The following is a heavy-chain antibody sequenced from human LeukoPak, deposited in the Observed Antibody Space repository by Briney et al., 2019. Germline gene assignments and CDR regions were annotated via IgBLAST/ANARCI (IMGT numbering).Heavy chain of an antibody. Sequence: SETLSLACAVYGGSFSGYYWGWIRQPPGKGVEWIGEINHSGSTNYNPSLKSRVTIPVDTSKNQFSLKLSSVTAADTAVYHCARDNWNYGSSMDVWGQGTTVTVSS. D-gene: IGHD1-7*01. CDR2: INHSGST. V-gene: IGHV4-34*01. CDR1: GGSFSGYY. CDR3: ARDNWNYGSSMDV. J-gene: IGHJ6*02.